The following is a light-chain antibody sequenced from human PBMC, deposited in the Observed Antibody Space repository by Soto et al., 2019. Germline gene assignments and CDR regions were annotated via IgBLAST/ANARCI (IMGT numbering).Light chain of an antibody. CDR2: NAA. Sequence: IVFTQFPGTLSLSPGERVTLSCRASQSVSNSFLAWYQQKPGQAPRLLIYNAASRAGGIPDRFRGSGSGTDFTLTISRLEPEDFAVYYCQQYGSSPFTFGPGTKVDIK. J-gene: IGKJ3*01. CDR3: QQYGSSPFT. CDR1: QSVSNSF. V-gene: IGKV3-20*01.